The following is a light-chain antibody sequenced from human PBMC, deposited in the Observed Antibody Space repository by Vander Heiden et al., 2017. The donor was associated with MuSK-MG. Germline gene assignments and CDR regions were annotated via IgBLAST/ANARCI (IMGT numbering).Light chain of an antibody. J-gene: IGKJ4*01. CDR2: NAS. V-gene: IGKV1-5*03. CDR3: QQDNSNPLT. Sequence: DIQMTQSPSTLSASVGDRVTITCRASQSISSRLAWYQQKSGKAPKLLIYNASSLESGVPSRFSGSGSGTEFTLTISSLQPDDFATYYCQQDNSNPLTFGGGTKVEIK. CDR1: QSISSR.